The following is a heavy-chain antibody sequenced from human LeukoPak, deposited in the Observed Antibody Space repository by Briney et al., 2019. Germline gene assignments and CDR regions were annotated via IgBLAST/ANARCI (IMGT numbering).Heavy chain of an antibody. CDR2: ISAYNGNT. J-gene: IGHJ6*03. V-gene: IGHV1-18*01. Sequence: GASVKVSCKASGYTFTSYGISWVRQAPGQGLEWMGWISAYNGNTNYAQKLQGRVTMTTDTSTSTAYMELRSLRSDDTAVYYCAREAVAAAGSVYYFYYYMDVWGKGATVTISS. D-gene: IGHD6-13*01. CDR1: GYTFTSYG. CDR3: AREAVAAAGSVYYFYYYMDV.